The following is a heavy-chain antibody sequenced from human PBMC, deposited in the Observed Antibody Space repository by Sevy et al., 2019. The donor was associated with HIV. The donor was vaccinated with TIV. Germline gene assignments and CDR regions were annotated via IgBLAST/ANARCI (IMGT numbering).Heavy chain of an antibody. V-gene: IGHV3-30*18. CDR2: ISYDGNYR. D-gene: IGHD3-16*01. Sequence: GGYLRLSCAASGFTFSDYDMHCVRQAPGKGLEWVAIISYDGNYREYADSVRGRFSMSRDNSKNTMHLQLSGLSIEDTDVNYCAKNRPPGGRSVSRHGMDVWGRGTLVTVSS. J-gene: IGHJ6*02. CDR1: GFTFSDYD. CDR3: AKNRPPGGRSVSRHGMDV.